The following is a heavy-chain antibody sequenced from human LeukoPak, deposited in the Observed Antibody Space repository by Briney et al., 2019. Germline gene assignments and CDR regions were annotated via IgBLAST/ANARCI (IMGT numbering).Heavy chain of an antibody. CDR3: AKRGIVIRAVIIIGFHKEAYYFDY. CDR1: GITLSNYG. CDR2: ISQRGGST. D-gene: IGHD3-10*01. Sequence: GGSLRLSCVVSGITLSNYGMSWVRQAPGKGLEWVSGISQRGGSTNYADSVKGRFIISRDTSKNTVYLQMNSLRVEDTAVYFCAKRGIVIRAVIIIGFHKEAYYFDYWGQGILVTVSS. J-gene: IGHJ4*02. V-gene: IGHV3-23*01.